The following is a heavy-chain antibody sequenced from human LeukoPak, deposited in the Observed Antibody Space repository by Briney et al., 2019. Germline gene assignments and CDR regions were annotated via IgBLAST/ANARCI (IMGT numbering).Heavy chain of an antibody. V-gene: IGHV1-18*04. CDR3: ARDLARYYYDSSGIDY. D-gene: IGHD3-22*01. CDR2: ISAYNGNT. J-gene: IGHJ4*02. CDR1: GYTFTGYY. Sequence: ASVKVSCKASGYTFTGYYMHWVRQAPGQGLEWMGWISAYNGNTNYAQKLQGRVTMTTDTSTSTAYMELRSLRSDDTAVYYCARDLARYYYDSSGIDYWGQGTLVTVSS.